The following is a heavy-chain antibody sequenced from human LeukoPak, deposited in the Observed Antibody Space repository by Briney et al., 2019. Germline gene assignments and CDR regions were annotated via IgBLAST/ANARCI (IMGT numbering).Heavy chain of an antibody. J-gene: IGHJ6*04. CDR2: IIPIFCTA. CDR1: GGTFSSYA. V-gene: IGHV1-69*13. CDR3: ARVDDIVVVPAAMGVRSGAYYYYGMDV. Sequence: GPSVKVSCKASGGTFSSYAISWVRQAPGQGLEWMRGIIPIFCTANYAQKFQGRVTITADESTSTAYMELSSLRSEDTAVYYCARVDDIVVVPAAMGVRSGAYYYYGMDVWGKGTTVTVSS. D-gene: IGHD2-2*01.